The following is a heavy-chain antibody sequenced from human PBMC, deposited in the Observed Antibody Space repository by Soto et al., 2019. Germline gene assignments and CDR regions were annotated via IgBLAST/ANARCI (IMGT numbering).Heavy chain of an antibody. CDR3: ARHRARNWFDP. CDR1: GVSVSTNTQY. CDR2: IYYSGST. V-gene: IGHV4-39*01. Sequence: SETLSLTCTVSGVSVSTNTQYWGWIRQSPGKGLEWIGSIYYSGSTYYNLSLKSRVTISVDTSKNQFSLKLSSVTAADTAVFYCARHRARNWFDPWGQGTLVTVSS. D-gene: IGHD6-6*01. J-gene: IGHJ5*02.